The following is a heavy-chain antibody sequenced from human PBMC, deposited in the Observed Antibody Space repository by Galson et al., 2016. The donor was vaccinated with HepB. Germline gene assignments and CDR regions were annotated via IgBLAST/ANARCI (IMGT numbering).Heavy chain of an antibody. J-gene: IGHJ4*02. V-gene: IGHV3-30*18. CDR2: ISYDGKSE. CDR3: AKAKLWFGELLPGD. D-gene: IGHD3-10*01. Sequence: SLRLSCAASGFTFSTYGMHWVRQAPGKGLEWEALISYDGKSESYADSVKGRVTISRDNSKNTLYLQMNSLRAEDTAVYYCAKAKLWFGELLPGDWGQGTLVIVSS. CDR1: GFTFSTYG.